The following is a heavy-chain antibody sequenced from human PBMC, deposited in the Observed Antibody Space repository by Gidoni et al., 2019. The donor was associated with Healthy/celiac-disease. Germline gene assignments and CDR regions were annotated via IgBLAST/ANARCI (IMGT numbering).Heavy chain of an antibody. V-gene: IGHV1-2*02. CDR3: ARDRDSSSPLYGYFDL. Sequence: QVQLVQSGAEVKKPGASVKVSCKASGYTFTGYSMHWVRQAPRQRLEWMGWIKHNGGKSHGAEKIKGGVTMTRDTSVSTGYMEVGRVGSDDAAVYYCARDRDSSSPLYGYFDLWGRGTLVTVSS. J-gene: IGHJ2*01. D-gene: IGHD6-13*01. CDR1: GYTFTGYS. CDR2: IKHNGGKS.